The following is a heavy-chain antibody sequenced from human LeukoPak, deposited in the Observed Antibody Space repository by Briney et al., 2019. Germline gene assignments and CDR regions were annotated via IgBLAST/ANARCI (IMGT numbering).Heavy chain of an antibody. D-gene: IGHD3-3*01. CDR2: ISYDGSNK. CDR1: GFTFSSYA. Sequence: GGSLRLSCAASGFTFSSYAMHWVRQAPGKGLEWVAVISYDGSNKYYADSVKGRFTISRDNSKNTLYLQMNSLRAEDTAVYYCAKDRSLNTIFGVVTAPDPFDYWGQGTLVTVSS. CDR3: AKDRSLNTIFGVVTAPDPFDY. V-gene: IGHV3-30-3*01. J-gene: IGHJ4*02.